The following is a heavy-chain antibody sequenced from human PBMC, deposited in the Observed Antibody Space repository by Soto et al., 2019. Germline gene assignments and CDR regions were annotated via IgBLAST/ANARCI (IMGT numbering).Heavy chain of an antibody. CDR2: VYNSGST. V-gene: IGHV4-59*01. CDR1: GGFISNYY. D-gene: IGHD2-21*01. Sequence: QVQLQESGPGLVKPSETLTLTCSVSGGFISNYYWTWIRQSPGKGLEWIGYVYNSGSTKYNPSLKSRVSISIDPSKNQFALKLSSVTAADTAVYYCARGGVVVVSYALDAWGQGTTVTVSS. J-gene: IGHJ6*02. CDR3: ARGGVVVVSYALDA.